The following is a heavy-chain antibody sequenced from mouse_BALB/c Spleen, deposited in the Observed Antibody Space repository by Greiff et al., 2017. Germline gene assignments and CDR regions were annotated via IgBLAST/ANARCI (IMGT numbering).Heavy chain of an antibody. CDR2: ISSGGSYT. V-gene: IGHV5-9-4*01. CDR3: AREDYGNYPYWYFDV. Sequence: EVMLVESGGGLVKPGGSLKLSCAASGFTFSSYAMSWVRQSPEKRLEWVAEISSGGSYTYYPDTVTGRFTISRDNAKNTLYLEMSSLRSEDTAMYYCAREDYGNYPYWYFDVWGAGTTVTVSS. CDR1: GFTFSSYA. J-gene: IGHJ1*01. D-gene: IGHD2-1*01.